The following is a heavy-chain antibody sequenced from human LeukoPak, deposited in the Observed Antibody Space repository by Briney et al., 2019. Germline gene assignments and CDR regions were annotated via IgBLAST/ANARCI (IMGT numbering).Heavy chain of an antibody. CDR2: VYPGDSDT. J-gene: IGHJ6*04. CDR3: ARRGWYYYNYYGMDV. D-gene: IGHD6-19*01. CDR1: GYRFIDYW. V-gene: IGHV5-51*01. Sequence: GESLKISCKGPGYRFIDYWIGWVRQMPGKGLEWMGIVYPGDSDTRYSPSFQGQVTISVDKSISAAYLQWSRLKASDTAIYYCARRGWYYYNYYGMDVWGKGTTVTVSS.